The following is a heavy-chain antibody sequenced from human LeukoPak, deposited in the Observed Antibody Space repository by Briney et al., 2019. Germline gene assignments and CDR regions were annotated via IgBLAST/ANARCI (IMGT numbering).Heavy chain of an antibody. V-gene: IGHV3-23*01. CDR3: AKDRRGGFIVVVLEN. D-gene: IGHD2-15*01. CDR1: GFTFNNYA. Sequence: GGSLRLSCAASGFTFNNYALSWVRQAPGEGLEWVSAISSSGDSKQYAESVKGRFTISRDNSKNTLYLQMNNLRAEDTAVYYCAKDRRGGFIVVVLENWGQGILVTVSS. J-gene: IGHJ4*02. CDR2: ISSSGDSK.